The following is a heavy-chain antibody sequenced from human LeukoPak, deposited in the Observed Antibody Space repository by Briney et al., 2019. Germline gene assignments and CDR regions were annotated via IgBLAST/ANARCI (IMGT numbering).Heavy chain of an antibody. CDR1: GGTFSSYA. J-gene: IGHJ6*03. Sequence: ASVKVSCKASGGTFSSYAISWVRQAPGQGLEWMGGIIPIFGTANYAQKFQGRVTITADKSTSTAYMELSSLRSEDTAVYYCARGKASYYYYMDVWGKGTTVTISS. CDR3: ARGKASYYYYMDV. V-gene: IGHV1-69*06. CDR2: IIPIFGTA.